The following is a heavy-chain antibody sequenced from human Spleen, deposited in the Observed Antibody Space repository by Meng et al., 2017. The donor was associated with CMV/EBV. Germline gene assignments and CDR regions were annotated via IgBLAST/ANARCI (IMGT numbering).Heavy chain of an antibody. CDR3: ARARMITVNLYYYYYGMDV. CDR1: GYTFTSYG. D-gene: IGHD4-11*01. V-gene: IGHV1-18*01. CDR2: ISAYNGNT. Sequence: ASVKVSCKASGYTFTSYGISWVRQAPGQGLEWMGWISAYNGNTNYAQKLQGRITMTRDTSTSTAYMELSSLRSEDTAVYYCARARMITVNLYYYYYGMDVWGQGTTVTVSS. J-gene: IGHJ6*02.